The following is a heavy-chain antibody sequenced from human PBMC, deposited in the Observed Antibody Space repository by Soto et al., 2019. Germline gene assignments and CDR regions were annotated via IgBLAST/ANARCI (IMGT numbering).Heavy chain of an antibody. D-gene: IGHD6-19*01. J-gene: IGHJ6*02. CDR2: IYYSGST. V-gene: IGHV4-39*01. Sequence: SETLSLTCTVSGGSISSSSYYWGWIRRPPGKGLEWIGSIYYSGSTYYNPSLKSRVTISVDTSKNQFSLKLSSVTAADTAVYYCERVAVAGIYYYGMDVWGQGTTVTVSS. CDR1: GGSISSSSYY. CDR3: ERVAVAGIYYYGMDV.